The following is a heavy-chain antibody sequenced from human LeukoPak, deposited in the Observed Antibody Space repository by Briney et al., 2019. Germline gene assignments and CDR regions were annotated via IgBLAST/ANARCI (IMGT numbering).Heavy chain of an antibody. D-gene: IGHD2-15*01. CDR2: IEQDGSEK. CDR1: GFSFTTSW. CDR3: ASEGYCSGGSHCINPFGY. Sequence: GGSLRLSCAASGFSFTTSWISWVRQAPGKGLEWVASIEQDGSEKYYVDSVKGRFTISRDNAKNSLYLQMNSLRAEDTAVYYCASEGYCSGGSHCINPFGYWGQGTLVTVSS. V-gene: IGHV3-7*01. J-gene: IGHJ4*02.